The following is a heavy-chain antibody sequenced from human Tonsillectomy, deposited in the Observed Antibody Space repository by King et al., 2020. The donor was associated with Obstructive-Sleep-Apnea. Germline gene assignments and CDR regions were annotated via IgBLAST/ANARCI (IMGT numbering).Heavy chain of an antibody. J-gene: IGHJ4*02. Sequence: QLVQSGAEVKKPGESLKISCKGSGYSFNSYWIGWVRQMPGKGLEWMGIIYPGDSNTRYSPSFQGQVTFSADKSISTAYLPWSSLKASDTAMYYCAKADYSSGWSTFDFWGQGTLVTVSS. CDR1: GYSFNSYW. CDR3: AKADYSSGWSTFDF. CDR2: IYPGDSNT. D-gene: IGHD6-19*01. V-gene: IGHV5-51*01.